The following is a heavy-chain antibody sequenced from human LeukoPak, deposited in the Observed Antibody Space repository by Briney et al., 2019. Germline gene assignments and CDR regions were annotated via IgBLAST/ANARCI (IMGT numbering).Heavy chain of an antibody. Sequence: KSSETLSLTCTFSDGSINNYYWSWLRQPPGKGVEWMVYIYYGGSTNYNPSLKSRVTISADTSNNTFSLKRSTLTAADTAVYYCARLGIGYCSGGICYSDLNAFDIWGQGTMVTVSS. J-gene: IGHJ3*02. CDR2: IYYGGST. D-gene: IGHD2-15*01. V-gene: IGHV4-59*08. CDR3: ARLGIGYCSGGICYSDLNAFDI. CDR1: DGSINNYY.